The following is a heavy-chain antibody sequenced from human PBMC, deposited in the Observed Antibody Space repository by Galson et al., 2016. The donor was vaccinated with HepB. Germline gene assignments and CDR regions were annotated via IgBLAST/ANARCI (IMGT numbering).Heavy chain of an antibody. D-gene: IGHD6-13*01. CDR1: GFTFRNYR. V-gene: IGHV3-21*01. CDR2: ISSGSAYT. CDR3: ARDQGQQLPSLLYTYGLDV. J-gene: IGHJ6*02. Sequence: SLRLSCAASGFTFRNYRMNWVRQAPGKGLEWISSISSGSAYTSSADSVKGRFTISRDSSKNTVYLQLNRLTAEDTAVYFCARDQGQQLPSLLYTYGLDVWGQGTTASVSS.